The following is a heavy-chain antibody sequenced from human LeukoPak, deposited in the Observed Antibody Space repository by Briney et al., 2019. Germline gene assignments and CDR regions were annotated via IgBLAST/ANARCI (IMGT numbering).Heavy chain of an antibody. V-gene: IGHV3-23*01. CDR1: GFTFSSHG. J-gene: IGHJ4*02. Sequence: GGSLRLSCAASGFTFSSHGMNWVRQAPGKGLEWVAGISPNGVITYYADSVKGRFTISRDNSKGTVYLQMNSLRPEDTAVYYCAKDDAWLQYGNWGRGTLVTVSS. CDR2: ISPNGVIT. D-gene: IGHD5-24*01. CDR3: AKDDAWLQYGN.